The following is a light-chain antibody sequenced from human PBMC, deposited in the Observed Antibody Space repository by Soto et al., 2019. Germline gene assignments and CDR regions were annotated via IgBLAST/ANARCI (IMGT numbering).Light chain of an antibody. V-gene: IGKV3-11*01. CDR2: DAS. Sequence: EIVLTQSPATLSLSPGQRATLSCRASQSVSSYLAWYQQKPGQAPRLLIYDASTRATDVPVRFSGSGSGTDFTLTINSLEPEDFAVYYCQQRTNWLYTFGQGTKLEI. J-gene: IGKJ2*01. CDR3: QQRTNWLYT. CDR1: QSVSSY.